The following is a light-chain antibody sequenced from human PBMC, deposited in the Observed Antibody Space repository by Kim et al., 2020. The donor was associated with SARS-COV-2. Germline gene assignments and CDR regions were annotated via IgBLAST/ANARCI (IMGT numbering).Light chain of an antibody. CDR3: HQRSDWPNT. Sequence: SLSPGGRATLSCRARQGVGSYLAWYQQKRGQAPRLLMYDVSNRATGIPARFSGSGSGTDFTLTISGLEPEDFALYYCHQRSDWPNTFGQGTKLEI. CDR1: QGVGSY. CDR2: DVS. J-gene: IGKJ2*01. V-gene: IGKV3-11*01.